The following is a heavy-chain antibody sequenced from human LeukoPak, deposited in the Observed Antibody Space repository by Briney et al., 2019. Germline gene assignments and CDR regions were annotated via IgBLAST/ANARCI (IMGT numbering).Heavy chain of an antibody. V-gene: IGHV4-39*07. Sequence: SETLSLTCTVPGGSISSSSYYWGWIRQPPGKGLEWIGSIYYSGSTYYNPSLKSRVTISVDRSKNQFSLKLSSVTAADTAVYYCAREFGRSSSWKAFDIWGQGTMVTVSS. J-gene: IGHJ3*02. D-gene: IGHD6-13*01. CDR3: AREFGRSSSWKAFDI. CDR1: GGSISSSSYY. CDR2: IYYSGST.